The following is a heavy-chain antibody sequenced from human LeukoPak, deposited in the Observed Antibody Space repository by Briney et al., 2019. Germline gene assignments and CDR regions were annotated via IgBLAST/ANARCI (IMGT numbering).Heavy chain of an antibody. CDR2: IKQDGSEK. CDR3: ARERVGYCSGGSCYNYFDY. D-gene: IGHD2-15*01. CDR1: GFTFSSYA. J-gene: IGHJ4*02. V-gene: IGHV3-7*01. Sequence: GGSLRLSCAASGFTFSSYAMHWVRQAPGKGLEWVANIKQDGSEKYYVDSVKGRFTISRDNAKNSLYLQMNSLRAEDTAVYYCARERVGYCSGGSCYNYFDYWGQGTLVTVSS.